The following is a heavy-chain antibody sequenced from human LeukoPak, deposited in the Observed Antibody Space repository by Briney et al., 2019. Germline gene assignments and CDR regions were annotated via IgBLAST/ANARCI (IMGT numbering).Heavy chain of an antibody. D-gene: IGHD1-26*01. CDR3: ARDTSGSYNFRFDP. V-gene: IGHV4-39*07. CDR2: IYYSGST. J-gene: IGHJ5*02. CDR1: GGSISSSSYY. Sequence: SETLSLTCTVSGGSISSSSYYWGWIRQPPGKGLEWIGSIYYSGSTYYNPSLKSRVTISVDTSKKQFSLKLSSVTAADTAVYYCARDTSGSYNFRFDPWGQGTLVTVSS.